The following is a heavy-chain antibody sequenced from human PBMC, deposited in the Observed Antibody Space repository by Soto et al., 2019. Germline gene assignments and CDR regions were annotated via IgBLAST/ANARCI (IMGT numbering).Heavy chain of an antibody. CDR1: GLIIRSRW. V-gene: IGHV3-74*01. D-gene: IGHD3-10*01. CDR3: VSGSYYKKKNVAGGYYYYYYGMDV. Sequence: GSLRLFCVAAGLIIRSRWMHWVRQAPGKGLVWVSQINGDGSTRTYVDSVKDRFTISRDNAKNTLYLQMNSLRAEEKAVYYCVSGSYYKKKNVAGGYYYYYYGMDVWAQGTTVTVSS. J-gene: IGHJ6*02. CDR2: INGDGSTR.